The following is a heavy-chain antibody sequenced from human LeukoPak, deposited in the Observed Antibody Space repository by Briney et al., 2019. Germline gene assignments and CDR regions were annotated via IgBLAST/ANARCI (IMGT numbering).Heavy chain of an antibody. J-gene: IGHJ4*02. Sequence: GRSLRLSCAASGFTFSSYAMHWVRQAPGKGLEWVAVISYDGSNKYYADSVKGRFTISRDNSKNTLYLQMNSPRAEDTAVYYCARGPPRGYYFDYWGQGTLVTVSS. CDR1: GFTFSSYA. V-gene: IGHV3-30*04. CDR3: ARGPPRGYYFDY. CDR2: ISYDGSNK.